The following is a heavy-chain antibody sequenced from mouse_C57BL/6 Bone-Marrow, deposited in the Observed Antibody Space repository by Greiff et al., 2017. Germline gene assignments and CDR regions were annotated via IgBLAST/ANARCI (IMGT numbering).Heavy chain of an antibody. CDR3: VCYVYAYARDD. J-gene: IGHJ4*01. CDR2: ISSKSSNYAT. V-gene: IGHV10-3*01. D-gene: IGHD2-14*01. Sequence: EVQRVESGGGLVQPKGSLKLSCAASGFTFNTYAMHWVRQAPGKGLEWVARISSKSSNYATYYADSVKDRFTISRDDSQSMLYLQMTNLKTVDTDTYYCVCYVYAYARDDSGEGTSVT. CDR1: GFTFNTYA.